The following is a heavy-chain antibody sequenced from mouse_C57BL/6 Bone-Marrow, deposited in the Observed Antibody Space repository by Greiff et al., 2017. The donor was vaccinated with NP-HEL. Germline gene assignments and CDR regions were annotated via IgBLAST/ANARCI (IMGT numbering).Heavy chain of an antibody. Sequence: QVQLQQPGAELVMPGASVKLSCKASGYTFTSYWMHWVKQRPGQGLEWIGEIDPYDSYTNYNQKFKGKSTLTVDKSSSTAYMQLSSLTSEDSAGYYCARRDGLLLFFDYWGQGTTLTVSS. D-gene: IGHD2-10*01. CDR2: IDPYDSYT. CDR3: ARRDGLLLFFDY. J-gene: IGHJ2*01. V-gene: IGHV1-69*01. CDR1: GYTFTSYW.